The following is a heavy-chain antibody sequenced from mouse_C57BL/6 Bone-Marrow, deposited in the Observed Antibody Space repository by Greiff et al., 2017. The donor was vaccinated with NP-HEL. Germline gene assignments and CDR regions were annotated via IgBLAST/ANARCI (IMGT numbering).Heavy chain of an antibody. Sequence: VQLQESGPGLVQPSQSLSITCTVSGFSLTSYGVHWVRQSPGKGLEWLGVIWSGGSTDYNAAFISRLSISKDNSKSQVFFKMNSLQADDTAIYYCASTYSNSLFAYWGQGTLVTVSA. D-gene: IGHD2-5*01. CDR1: GFSLTSYG. CDR2: IWSGGST. V-gene: IGHV2-2*01. J-gene: IGHJ3*01. CDR3: ASTYSNSLFAY.